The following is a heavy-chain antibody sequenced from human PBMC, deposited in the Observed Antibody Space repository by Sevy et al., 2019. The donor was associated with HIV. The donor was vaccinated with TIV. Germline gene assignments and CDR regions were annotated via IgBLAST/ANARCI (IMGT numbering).Heavy chain of an antibody. CDR1: GFTFNNYW. V-gene: IGHV3-7*03. Sequence: GGSLRLSCAASGFTFNNYWMTWVRQAPGKGLEWVANIKQDGSDKYYMESVKGRFNISRDNTKNSLYLQLNSLRAEDTAVYYCARILDYWGQMGYWGQGTLVTVSS. J-gene: IGHJ4*02. CDR3: ARILDYWGQMGY. D-gene: IGHD7-27*01. CDR2: IKQDGSDK.